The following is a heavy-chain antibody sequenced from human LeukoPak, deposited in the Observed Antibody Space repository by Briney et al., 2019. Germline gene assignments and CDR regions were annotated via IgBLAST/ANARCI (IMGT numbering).Heavy chain of an antibody. CDR1: GGSISSSNW. V-gene: IGHV4-4*02. J-gene: IGHJ5*02. D-gene: IGHD6-13*01. CDR3: ARGVAAAGANWFDP. Sequence: SETLSLTCAVSGGSISSSNWWSWVRQPPGKGLEWIGEIYHSGSTNYNPSLRSRVTISVDKSKNQFSLKLSSVAAADTAVYYCARGVAAAGANWFDPWGQGTLVTVSS. CDR2: IYHSGST.